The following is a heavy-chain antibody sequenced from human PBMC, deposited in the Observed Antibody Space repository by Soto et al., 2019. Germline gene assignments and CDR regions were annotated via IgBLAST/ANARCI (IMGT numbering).Heavy chain of an antibody. V-gene: IGHV3-21*01. Sequence: GGSLRLSCAASGSPFSNYGMNWVRQAPGRGLEWVSSISSSSSYIYYADSVMGRFTVSRDNAKNSLYLQMNSLRAEDTAVYYCAKDRVVGSTSREKDFDSWGQGTLVTVS. CDR1: GSPFSNYG. CDR3: AKDRVVGSTSREKDFDS. J-gene: IGHJ4*02. CDR2: ISSSSSYI. D-gene: IGHD1-26*01.